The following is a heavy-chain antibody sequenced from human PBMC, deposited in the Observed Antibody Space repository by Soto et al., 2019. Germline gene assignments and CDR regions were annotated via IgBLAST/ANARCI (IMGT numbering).Heavy chain of an antibody. CDR2: IIPILGIA. CDR1: GGTFSSYT. CDR3: ASSRYCTNGVCYTARRWFDP. J-gene: IGHJ5*02. D-gene: IGHD2-8*01. V-gene: IGHV1-69*02. Sequence: QVQLVQSGAEVQKPGSSVKVSCKASGGTFSSYTISWVRQAPGQGLEWMGRIIPILGIANYAQKCQGRVTMTADKPTSTADMELSSLRSEDTAVYYCASSRYCTNGVCYTARRWFDPWGQGTLVTVSS.